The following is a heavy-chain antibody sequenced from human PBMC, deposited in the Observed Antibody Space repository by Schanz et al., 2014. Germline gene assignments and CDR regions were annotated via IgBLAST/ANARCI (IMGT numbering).Heavy chain of an antibody. Sequence: EVQLLESGGGLVQPGGSLRLSCAASGFTFSSYAMSCVRQAPGKGLEWVAAVSSRSDEIKYADSVRGRFTISRDNSKTTVYLQMNSLRAEDTAVYYGAKDAENTAMITDYFDYWGQGTLVTVSS. CDR3: AKDAENTAMITDYFDY. V-gene: IGHV3-23*01. D-gene: IGHD5-18*01. CDR1: GFTFSSYA. J-gene: IGHJ4*02. CDR2: VSSRSDEI.